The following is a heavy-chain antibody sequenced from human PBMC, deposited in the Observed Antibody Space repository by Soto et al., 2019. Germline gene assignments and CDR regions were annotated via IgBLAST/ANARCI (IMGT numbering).Heavy chain of an antibody. D-gene: IGHD5-18*01. J-gene: IGHJ4*02. CDR1: GGSISSRIFY. CDR3: ARADTAMVPPAY. CDR2: IYYSGTT. Sequence: QLQLQESGPGLVKPSETLSLTCTVSGGSISSRIFYWGWVRQPPGKGLEWIGSIYYSGTTYYNPSLKSRVTISVDTSKSHLSLRLRSVTAADTAVYYCARADTAMVPPAYWGQGTLVTVSS. V-gene: IGHV4-39*02.